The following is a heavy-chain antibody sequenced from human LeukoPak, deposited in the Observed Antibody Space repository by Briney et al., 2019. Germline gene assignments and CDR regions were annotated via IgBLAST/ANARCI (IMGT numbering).Heavy chain of an antibody. J-gene: IGHJ4*02. CDR2: VYSSGST. CDR1: GGSISSYY. V-gene: IGHV4-4*08. CDR3: AREGYDFMAGTFDH. D-gene: IGHD5-12*01. Sequence: SETLSLTCTVSGGSISSYYWSWIRQPPGKGLEWIGRVYSSGSTNYNPSLKSRVTISIDTSKNEFSLRLASVTAEDTAIYYCAREGYDFMAGTFDHWGQGTLVTVSS.